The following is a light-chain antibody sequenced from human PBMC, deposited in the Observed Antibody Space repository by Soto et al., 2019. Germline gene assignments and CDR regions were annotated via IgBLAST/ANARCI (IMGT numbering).Light chain of an antibody. CDR1: SSNIGGNT. CDR2: YTD. J-gene: IGLJ3*02. Sequence: QSVLTQPPSASGTPGQRVSISCSGSSSNIGGNTVNWYQHLPGTAPKLLIYYTDQRPSGVPDRLSGSKSGTSASLAISGLQSEDEADYYCAAWDDGLKGPVFGGGTKLTVL. CDR3: AAWDDGLKGPV. V-gene: IGLV1-44*01.